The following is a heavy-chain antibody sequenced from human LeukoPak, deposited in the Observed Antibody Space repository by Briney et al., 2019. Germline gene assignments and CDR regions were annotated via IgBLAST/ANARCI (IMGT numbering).Heavy chain of an antibody. CDR1: GFTFSSYA. D-gene: IGHD3-22*01. CDR2: ISGSGGST. Sequence: GGSLRLSCAASGFTFSSYAMSWVRQAPGKGLEWVSAISGSGGSTYYADSVKGRFTISRDNAKNSLYLQMNSLRAEDTAVYYCARDPLYYYDSSGYYSAADYWGQGTLVTVSS. J-gene: IGHJ4*02. CDR3: ARDPLYYYDSSGYYSAADY. V-gene: IGHV3-23*01.